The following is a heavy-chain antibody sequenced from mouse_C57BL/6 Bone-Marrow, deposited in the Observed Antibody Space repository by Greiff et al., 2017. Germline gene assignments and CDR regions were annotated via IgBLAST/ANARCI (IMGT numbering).Heavy chain of an antibody. CDR1: GYTFTSYG. Sequence: VQLQQSGAELARPGASVKLSCKASGYTFTSYGISWVKQRTGQGLEWIGEIYPRSGNTYYNEKFKGKATLTADKSSSTAYMELRSLTSEDSVVYFCARPPTMVTTGPMDYWGQGTSVTVSS. J-gene: IGHJ4*01. D-gene: IGHD2-9*01. CDR2: IYPRSGNT. V-gene: IGHV1-81*01. CDR3: ARPPTMVTTGPMDY.